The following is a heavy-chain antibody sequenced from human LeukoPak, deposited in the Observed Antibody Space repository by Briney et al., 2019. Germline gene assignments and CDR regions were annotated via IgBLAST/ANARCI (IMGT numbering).Heavy chain of an antibody. V-gene: IGHV4-34*01. CDR1: GGSFSGYY. Sequence: SETLSLTCAVYGGSFSGYYWSWIRQPPGKGLEWIGEINHSGSTNYNPPLKSRVTISVDTSKNQFSLKLSSVTAADTAVYYCAGDLSSPLHYGMDVWGQGTTVTVSS. CDR2: INHSGST. CDR3: AGDLSSPLHYGMDV. J-gene: IGHJ6*02.